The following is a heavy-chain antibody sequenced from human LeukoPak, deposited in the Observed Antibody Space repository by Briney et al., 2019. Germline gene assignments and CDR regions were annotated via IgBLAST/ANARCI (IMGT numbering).Heavy chain of an antibody. J-gene: IGHJ4*02. CDR2: ISYDGSNK. Sequence: GGSLRLSCAASGFTFSSYGMHWVRQAPGKGLEWVAVISYDGSNKYYAVSVKGRFTISRDNSKNTLYLQMNSLRAEDTAVYYCAKGGFNFDYWGQGTLVTVSS. V-gene: IGHV3-30*18. CDR1: GFTFSSYG. CDR3: AKGGFNFDY. D-gene: IGHD3-10*01.